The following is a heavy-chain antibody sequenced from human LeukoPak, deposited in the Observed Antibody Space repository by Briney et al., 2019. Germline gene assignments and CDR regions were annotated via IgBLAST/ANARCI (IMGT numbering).Heavy chain of an antibody. D-gene: IGHD3-22*01. Sequence: PGGSLRLSCAASGFTFSDLYMDWVRQAPGKGLEWVGRTRNKPNSYTTEYAASVKGKVNISREDSKNSLYLHIHTLKNGSAAVYYCVRDFYESSGSTYYFDYWGQGTLVTVSS. CDR1: GFTFSDLY. V-gene: IGHV3-72*01. CDR3: VRDFYESSGSTYYFDY. CDR2: TRNKPNSYTT. J-gene: IGHJ4*02.